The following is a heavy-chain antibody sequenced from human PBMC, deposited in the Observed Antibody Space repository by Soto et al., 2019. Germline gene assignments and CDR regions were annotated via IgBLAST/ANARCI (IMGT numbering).Heavy chain of an antibody. CDR3: VRSRIGAD. Sequence: PGGSLRLSCAASGFTFSSYWMTWVRQAPGKGLEWVANIKPDGAEKYYVDSVKGRFTISRDNAKNSLYLQMNSLRAEDTAIYYCVRSRIGADWGQGTLVTVSS. CDR2: IKPDGAEK. V-gene: IGHV3-7*01. J-gene: IGHJ4*02. CDR1: GFTFSSYW.